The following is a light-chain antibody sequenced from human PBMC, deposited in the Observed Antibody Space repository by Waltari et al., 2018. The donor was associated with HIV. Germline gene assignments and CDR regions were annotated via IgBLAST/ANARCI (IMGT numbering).Light chain of an antibody. CDR3: SSYAGNNNLV. V-gene: IGLV2-8*01. J-gene: IGLJ1*01. CDR2: EVP. CDR1: SSDVGAYDY. Sequence: QSALTQPPSASGSPGQSVTISCTGTSSDVGAYDYVSWYQQYPDKAPKLMIYEVPRRPPGVLDCCSGSKSGNTASLTVSGLQAEDEADYYCSSYAGNNNLVFGTGTKVTVL.